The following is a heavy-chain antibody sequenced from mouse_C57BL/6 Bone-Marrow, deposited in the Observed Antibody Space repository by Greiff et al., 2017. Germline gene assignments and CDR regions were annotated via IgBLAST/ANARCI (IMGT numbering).Heavy chain of an antibody. D-gene: IGHD3-3*01. CDR3: ARKGRFAY. V-gene: IGHV2-2*01. CDR2: IWSGGST. J-gene: IGHJ3*01. Sequence: QVQLKQSGPGLVQPSQSLSITCTVSGFSLTSYGVHWVRQSPGKGLEWLGVIWSGGSTDYYAAFISRLSISKDNSKSQVFFKMNSLQADDTAIYYCARKGRFAYWGQGTLGTVSA. CDR1: GFSLTSYG.